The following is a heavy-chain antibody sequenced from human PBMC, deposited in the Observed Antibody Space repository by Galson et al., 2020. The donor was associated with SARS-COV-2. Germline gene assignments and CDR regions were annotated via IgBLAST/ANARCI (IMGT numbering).Heavy chain of an antibody. V-gene: IGHV3-30*04. D-gene: IGHD2-2*01. CDR3: ARFVPAATTFDY. J-gene: IGHJ4*02. Sequence: GESLKISCAASGFTFSSYAMHWVRQAPGKGLEWVAVISYDGSNKYYADSVKGRFTISRDNSKNTLYLQMNSLRAEDTAVYYCARFVPAATTFDYWGQGTLVTVSS. CDR2: ISYDGSNK. CDR1: GFTFSSYA.